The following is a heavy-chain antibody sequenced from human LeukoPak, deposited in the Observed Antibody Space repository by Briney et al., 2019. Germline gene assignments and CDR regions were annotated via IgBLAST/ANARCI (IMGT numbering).Heavy chain of an antibody. D-gene: IGHD1-26*01. CDR3: ASPNSGSYYGQMDY. J-gene: IGHJ4*02. CDR2: IYSGGST. CDR1: GFTVSSNY. Sequence: GGSLRLSCAASGFTVSSNYMSGVRQATGKALECVSVIYSGGSTYYADSVKGRFTISRDNSKNTLYLQMNSLRAEDTAVYYCASPNSGSYYGQMDYWGQGTLVTVSP. V-gene: IGHV3-66*01.